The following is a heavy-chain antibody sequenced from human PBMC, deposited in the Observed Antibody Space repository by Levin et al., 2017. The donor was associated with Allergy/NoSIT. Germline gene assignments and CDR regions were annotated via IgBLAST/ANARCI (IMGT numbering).Heavy chain of an antibody. V-gene: IGHV4-59*01. CDR2: IYNSWRT. Sequence: PSETLSLTCNVSGSSIEKYYWTWIRQPPGKGLEWIGYIYNSWRTKYNPSLKSRATISDDTSKNQFSLKLTSVPPADTAVYFCARMGWVATTWIDYWGQGTLVTVSS. J-gene: IGHJ4*02. CDR1: GSSIEKYY. D-gene: IGHD5-24*01. CDR3: ARMGWVATTWIDY.